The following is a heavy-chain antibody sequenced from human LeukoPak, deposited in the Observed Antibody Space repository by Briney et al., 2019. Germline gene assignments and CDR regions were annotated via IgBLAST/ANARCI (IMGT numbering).Heavy chain of an antibody. Sequence: GGSPRLSCAASGFTFSSYWMSWVRQAPGKGLEWVANIKQDGSEKYYVDSVKGRFTISRDNAKNSLYLQMNSLRAEDTAVYYCARGARTYYYDSTYYSRWGQGTLVTVSS. CDR2: IKQDGSEK. V-gene: IGHV3-7*01. CDR3: ARGARTYYYDSTYYSR. J-gene: IGHJ4*02. D-gene: IGHD3-22*01. CDR1: GFTFSSYW.